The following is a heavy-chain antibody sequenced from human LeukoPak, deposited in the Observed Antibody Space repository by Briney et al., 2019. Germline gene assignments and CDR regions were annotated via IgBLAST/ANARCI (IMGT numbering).Heavy chain of an antibody. V-gene: IGHV5-51*01. D-gene: IGHD6-19*01. J-gene: IGHJ1*01. CDR2: IYPVDSDT. CDR3: ARLDTSGSDYFQY. CDR1: GHSFSNYW. Sequence: GESLKISCKGSGHSFSNYWIAWVRQMPGKGLEWMGIIYPVDSDTRYSSSFQGQVTISADKSISTAYLQWSSLKASDTAMYFCARLDTSGSDYFQYWGQGTLVTASS.